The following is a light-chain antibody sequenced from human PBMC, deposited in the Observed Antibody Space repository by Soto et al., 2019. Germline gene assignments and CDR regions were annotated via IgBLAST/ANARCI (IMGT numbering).Light chain of an antibody. CDR1: HNIYSW. Sequence: DIQMTQSPSTLSASVGDRVSITCRASHNIYSWLAWYQQKPGKAHKLLIHEASILQGGVSSRFSGSGSGTEFTLTISSLQPDDFATYYCKHYNSYSEAFGQGTKVDI. V-gene: IGKV1-5*01. J-gene: IGKJ1*01. CDR3: KHYNSYSEA. CDR2: EAS.